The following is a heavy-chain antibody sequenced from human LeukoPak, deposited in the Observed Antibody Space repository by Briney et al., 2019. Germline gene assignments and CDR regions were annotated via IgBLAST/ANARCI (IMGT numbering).Heavy chain of an antibody. J-gene: IGHJ4*02. V-gene: IGHV3-23*01. CDR2: ISGSGGST. Sequence: PGGSLRLYCAASGFTFSCYAMSWLRQAQGQGLVWVSDISGSGGSTYDADSVKGRFTISRDNSKNTLYLQMNSLRAEDTAVYYCAKDPYQTPYDSSGYFDYWGQGTLVTVSS. D-gene: IGHD3-22*01. CDR1: GFTFSCYA. CDR3: AKDPYQTPYDSSGYFDY.